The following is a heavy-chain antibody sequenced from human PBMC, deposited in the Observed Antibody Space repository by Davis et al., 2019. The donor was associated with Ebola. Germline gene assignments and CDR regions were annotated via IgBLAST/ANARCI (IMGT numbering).Heavy chain of an antibody. D-gene: IGHD3-9*01. CDR3: ARDWPYYDILTGDDAFDI. CDR1: GFTFSSYL. J-gene: IGHJ3*02. CDR2: IKQEGSEK. V-gene: IGHV3-7*03. Sequence: GESLKISCAASGFTFSSYLMSWVRQAPGKGLEWVANIKQEGSEKYYVDSVKGRFTISRDNAKNSLYLQMNSLRAEDTAVYYCARDWPYYDILTGDDAFDIWGQGTMVTVSS.